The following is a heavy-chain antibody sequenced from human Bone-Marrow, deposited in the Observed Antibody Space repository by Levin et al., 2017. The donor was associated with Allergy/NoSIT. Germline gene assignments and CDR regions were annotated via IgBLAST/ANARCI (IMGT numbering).Heavy chain of an antibody. V-gene: IGHV1-46*01. D-gene: IGHD3-3*01. J-gene: IGHJ5*02. CDR2: INPSGGST. CDR1: GYTFTSYY. Sequence: ASVKVSCKASGYTFTSYYMHWVRQAPGQGLEWMGIINPSGGSTSYAQKFQGRVTMTRDTSTSTVYMELSSLRSEDTAVYYCARGFTIFGVVINWFDPWGQGTLVTVSS. CDR3: ARGFTIFGVVINWFDP.